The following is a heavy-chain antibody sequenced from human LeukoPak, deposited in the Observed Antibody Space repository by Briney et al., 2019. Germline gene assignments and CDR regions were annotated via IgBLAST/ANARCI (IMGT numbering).Heavy chain of an antibody. CDR3: ARVSAPDDAFDI. V-gene: IGHV4-59*01. CDR1: GGSFSGYY. J-gene: IGHJ3*02. CDR2: IYYSGST. Sequence: SETLSLTCAVYGGSFSGYYWSWIRQPPEKGLEWIGYIYYSGSTNYNPSLKSRVTISVDTSKNQFSLKLSSVTAADTAVYYCARVSAPDDAFDIWGQGTMVTVSS.